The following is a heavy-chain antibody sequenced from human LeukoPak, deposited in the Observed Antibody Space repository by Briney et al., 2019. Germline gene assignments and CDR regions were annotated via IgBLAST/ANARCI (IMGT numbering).Heavy chain of an antibody. V-gene: IGHV4-39*01. D-gene: IGHD3-10*01. Sequence: PSETLSLTRTVSGGSISSYYWSWIRQPPGKGLEWIGSIHYSGSTYYNPSLKSRVTISVDTPKNQFSLKLSSVTAADTAVYYCARRAGSGSTKVFDIWGQGTMVTVSS. J-gene: IGHJ3*02. CDR1: GGSISSYY. CDR3: ARRAGSGSTKVFDI. CDR2: IHYSGST.